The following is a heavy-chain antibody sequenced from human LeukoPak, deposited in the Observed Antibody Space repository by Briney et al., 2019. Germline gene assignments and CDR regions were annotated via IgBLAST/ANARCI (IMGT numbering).Heavy chain of an antibody. V-gene: IGHV1-2*02. J-gene: IGHJ4*02. CDR2: INPNSGDT. CDR1: GYTFTNYY. Sequence: GASVKVSCKASGYTFTNYYMHWVRQAPGQGLEWMGWINPNSGDTNYAQKFQGRVTMTRDTSINTAYMELSRLRSDDTAVYYCARGTVGHFDYWGQGTLVTVSS. D-gene: IGHD4-11*01. CDR3: ARGTVGHFDY.